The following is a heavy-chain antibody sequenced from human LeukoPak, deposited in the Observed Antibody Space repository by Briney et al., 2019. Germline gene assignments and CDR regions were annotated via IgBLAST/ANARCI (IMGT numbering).Heavy chain of an antibody. CDR3: AREIVVVPAAAFDI. CDR2: IYTSGST. J-gene: IGHJ3*02. V-gene: IGHV4-4*07. D-gene: IGHD2-2*01. Sequence: PSETLSLTCTVSGGSISSYYWSWIRQPAGKGLEWIGRIYTSGSTNYNPSLKSRVTISVDTSKNQFSLKLRSVTAADTAVYYCAREIVVVPAAAFDIWGQGTMVTVSS. CDR1: GGSISSYY.